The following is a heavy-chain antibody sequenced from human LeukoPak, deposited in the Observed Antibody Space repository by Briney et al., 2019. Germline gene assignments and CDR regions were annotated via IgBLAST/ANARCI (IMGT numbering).Heavy chain of an antibody. CDR3: ARDSKKYYYDSSGYPPIDY. D-gene: IGHD3-22*01. J-gene: IGHJ4*02. V-gene: IGHV3-48*03. CDR2: ISSSGSTI. CDR1: GFTFSSYE. Sequence: PGGSLRLSCAASGFTFSSYEMNWVRQAPGKGLEWVSYISSSGSTIYYADSVKGRFTISRDNAKNSLYLQMNSLRAEDTAVYYCARDSKKYYYDSSGYPPIDYWGQGTLVTVSS.